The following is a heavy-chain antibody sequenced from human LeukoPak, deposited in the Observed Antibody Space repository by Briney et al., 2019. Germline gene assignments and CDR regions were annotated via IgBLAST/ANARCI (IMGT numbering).Heavy chain of an antibody. CDR3: ARNSITMIRGASYYYYGMDV. CDR2: IKLDGSEK. J-gene: IGHJ6*02. D-gene: IGHD3-10*01. Sequence: GGSLRLSCAASGFTFSSYGMSWVRQAPGKGLEGVANIKLDGSEKYCVDSVKGRFTISRDNAKNSLYLQMNSLRAEDTAVYYCARNSITMIRGASYYYYGMDVWGQGTTVTVSS. V-gene: IGHV3-7*01. CDR1: GFTFSSYG.